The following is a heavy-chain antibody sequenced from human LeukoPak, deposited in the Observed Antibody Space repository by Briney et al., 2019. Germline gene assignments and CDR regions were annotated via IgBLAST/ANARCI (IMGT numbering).Heavy chain of an antibody. CDR3: ARPNGRQLWSWYFDY. CDR2: IYPGDSDT. J-gene: IGHJ4*02. Sequence: GESLKSSCKGSGYSFKTYWIGWMRQMPGKGLEWMGNIYPGDSDTRYSPSFQGQVTISADKSTSTAYVQWSSLKASDTATYYCARPNGRQLWSWYFDYWGQGTLVTVSS. V-gene: IGHV5-51*01. CDR1: GYSFKTYW. D-gene: IGHD1-1*01.